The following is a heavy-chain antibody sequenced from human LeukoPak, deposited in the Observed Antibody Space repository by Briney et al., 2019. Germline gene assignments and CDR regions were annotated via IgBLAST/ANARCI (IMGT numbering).Heavy chain of an antibody. J-gene: IGHJ3*02. CDR2: TSGSGGST. CDR3: AKRLGVGWTTGSHAFDI. CDR1: GFTFSSYA. V-gene: IGHV3-23*01. D-gene: IGHD6-19*01. Sequence: GGSLRLSCAASGFTFSSYAMSWVRQAPGKGLEWVSGTSGSGGSTYYADSVKGRFTISRDNSKNTLYLQMNSLRTEDTALYYCAKRLGVGWTTGSHAFDIWGQGTMVTASS.